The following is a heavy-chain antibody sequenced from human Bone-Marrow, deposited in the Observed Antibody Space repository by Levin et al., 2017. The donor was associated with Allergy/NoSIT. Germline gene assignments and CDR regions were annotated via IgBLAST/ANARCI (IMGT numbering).Heavy chain of an antibody. CDR2: IYWDDDR. Sequence: SGPTLVKPTETLALTCSFSGFSLSTSGVGVGWIRQSPGQALEWLAIIYWDDDRRYNPSLRVRLTITKDTSINKVVLIMANMDPADTATYYCAHILITFGGVLRTDAFDMWGQGTLVTVSS. J-gene: IGHJ3*02. D-gene: IGHD3-16*01. CDR1: GFSLSTSGVG. CDR3: AHILITFGGVLRTDAFDM. V-gene: IGHV2-5*02.